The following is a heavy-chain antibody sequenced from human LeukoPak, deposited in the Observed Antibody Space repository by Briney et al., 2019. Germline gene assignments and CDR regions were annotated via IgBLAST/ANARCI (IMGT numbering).Heavy chain of an antibody. D-gene: IGHD2-15*01. Sequence: GGSLRLSCAASGLTFTTYSMNWVRQAPGRGLEWVSYISSSSNTIYYADSVKGRFTISRDNAKNSLYLQMNSLRAEDTAVYYCARGVVVVVAATYNWFDPWGQGTLVTVSS. CDR1: GLTFTTYS. CDR2: ISSSSNTI. CDR3: ARGVVVVVAATYNWFDP. J-gene: IGHJ5*02. V-gene: IGHV3-48*04.